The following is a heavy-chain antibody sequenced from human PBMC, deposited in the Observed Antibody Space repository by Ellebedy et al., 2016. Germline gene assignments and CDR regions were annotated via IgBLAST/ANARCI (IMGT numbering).Heavy chain of an antibody. V-gene: IGHV3-23*01. CDR2: ISGAGYTT. CDR1: GFTFSNAW. CDR3: RQGHYFDQ. Sequence: GESLKISXTASGFTFSNAWMHWVRQAPGKGLEWVATISGAGYTTFSADSVKGRFTISRDNSKNTLYLQMNNLRVDDTALYYCRQGHYFDQWGQGALVTVSS. J-gene: IGHJ4*02.